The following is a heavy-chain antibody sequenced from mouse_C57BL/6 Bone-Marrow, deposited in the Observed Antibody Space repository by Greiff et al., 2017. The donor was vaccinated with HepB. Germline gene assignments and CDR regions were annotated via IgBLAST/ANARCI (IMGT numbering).Heavy chain of an antibody. CDR1: GFTFSDYY. D-gene: IGHD2-10*01. Sequence: EVQGVESGGGLVQPGGSLKLSCAASGFTFSDYYMYWVRQTPEKRLEWVAYISNGGGSTYYPDTVKGRFTISRDNAKNTRYLQMSRLKSEDTAMYYCARHNAYPYYAMDYWGQGTSVTVSS. J-gene: IGHJ4*01. CDR2: ISNGGGST. V-gene: IGHV5-12*01. CDR3: ARHNAYPYYAMDY.